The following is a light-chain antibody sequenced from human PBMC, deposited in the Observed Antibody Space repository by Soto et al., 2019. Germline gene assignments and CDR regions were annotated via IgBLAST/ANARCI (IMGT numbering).Light chain of an antibody. CDR2: MAS. Sequence: DIQMTQSPSSLSASVGDRVTITCRASQGIRNYLAWYQQKPGKVPKLLIHMASSLKSGVPSRFSGSGSGTEFTLTITSLQPDDSATYYCQQYNSLSSVSFGGGTKVEI. CDR1: QGIRNY. V-gene: IGKV1-5*03. CDR3: QQYNSLSSVS. J-gene: IGKJ4*01.